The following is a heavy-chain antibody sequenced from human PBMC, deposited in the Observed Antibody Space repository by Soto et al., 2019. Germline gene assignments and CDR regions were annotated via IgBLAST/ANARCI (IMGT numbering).Heavy chain of an antibody. D-gene: IGHD6-13*01. V-gene: IGHV3-30-3*01. CDR2: ISYDGSNK. Sequence: GGSLRLSCAASGFTFSSYAMHWVRQAPGKGLEWVAVISYDGSNKYYADSVKGRFTISRDNSKNTLYLQMNSLRAEDTAVYYCARDGAQLVLALESYYYYYGMDVWGQGTTVTVSS. CDR1: GFTFSSYA. J-gene: IGHJ6*02. CDR3: ARDGAQLVLALESYYYYYGMDV.